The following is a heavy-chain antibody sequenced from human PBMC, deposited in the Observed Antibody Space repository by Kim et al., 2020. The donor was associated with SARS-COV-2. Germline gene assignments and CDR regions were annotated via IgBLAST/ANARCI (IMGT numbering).Heavy chain of an antibody. D-gene: IGHD1-26*01. CDR3: ARGALGGGSRGRFQH. CDR2: INHSGST. J-gene: IGHJ1*01. Sequence: SGTLSLTCAVYGGSFSGYYWSWIRQPPGKGLEWIGEINHSGSTNYNPSLKSRVTISVDTSKNQFSLKLSSVTAADTAVYYCARGALGGGSRGRFQHWGQGTLVTVSS. CDR1: GGSFSGYY. V-gene: IGHV4-34*01.